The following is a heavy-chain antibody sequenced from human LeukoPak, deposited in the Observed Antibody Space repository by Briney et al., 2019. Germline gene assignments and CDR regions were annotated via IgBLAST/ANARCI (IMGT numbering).Heavy chain of an antibody. D-gene: IGHD6-19*01. Sequence: RGASMKISCQGLGYSFTTYWIGWVRPMPGKGLEWMGMICPGGCDNIYSPSFQGLAIFRADTSITLDFLQWSRLTAYAAAMYYCATSHYPRASGWGYWGQGTLVTASS. J-gene: IGHJ4*02. V-gene: IGHV5-51*01. CDR2: ICPGGCDN. CDR3: ATSHYPRASGWGY. CDR1: GYSFTTYW.